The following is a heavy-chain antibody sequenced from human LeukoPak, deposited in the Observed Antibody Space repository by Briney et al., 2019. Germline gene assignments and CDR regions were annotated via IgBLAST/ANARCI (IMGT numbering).Heavy chain of an antibody. CDR1: GFTFSSYA. Sequence: GGSLRLSCAASGFTFSSYAMHWVRQAPGKGLEWVAVISYDGSNKYYADSVKGRFTISRDNSKNTLYLQMSSLRAEDTAVYYCARDLVRGNDAFDIWGQGTMVTVSS. CDR3: ARDLVRGNDAFDI. V-gene: IGHV3-30-3*01. D-gene: IGHD1-26*01. CDR2: ISYDGSNK. J-gene: IGHJ3*02.